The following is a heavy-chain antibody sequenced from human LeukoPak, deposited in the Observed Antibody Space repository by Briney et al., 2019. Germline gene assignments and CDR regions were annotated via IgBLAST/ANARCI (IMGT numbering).Heavy chain of an antibody. V-gene: IGHV4-59*01. CDR3: ASVPYPAAGTDHQFDY. Sequence: SETLSLTCTVSGASISSYYWSWIRQPPGKGLEWIGYIYYSGSTHYNPALKSRVTISVDTSKNQFSLDLSSVTAADTAVYYCASVPYPAAGTDHQFDYWGQGTLVTVSS. CDR2: IYYSGST. CDR1: GASISSYY. J-gene: IGHJ4*02. D-gene: IGHD6-13*01.